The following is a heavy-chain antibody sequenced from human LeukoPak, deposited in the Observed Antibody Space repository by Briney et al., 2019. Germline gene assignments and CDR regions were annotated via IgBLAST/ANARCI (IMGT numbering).Heavy chain of an antibody. CDR3: ARARSGKWGFDY. V-gene: IGHV4-59*12. D-gene: IGHD1-26*01. J-gene: IGHJ4*02. Sequence: SETLSLTCTVSGGSISSYYWSWIRQPPGKGLEWIGYIYYSGSTNYNPSLKSRVTISVDTSKNQFSLRLSSVTAADTAVYYCARARSGKWGFDYWGQGTLVTVSS. CDR1: GGSISSYY. CDR2: IYYSGST.